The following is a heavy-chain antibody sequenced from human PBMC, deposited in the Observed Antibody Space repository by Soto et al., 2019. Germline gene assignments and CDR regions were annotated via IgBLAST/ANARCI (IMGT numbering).Heavy chain of an antibody. V-gene: IGHV3-48*02. CDR3: ATDQQLAARPAYYGMDV. Sequence: EVQLVESGGGLVQPGGSLRLSCAASGFTFSSYSMNWVRQAPGKGLEWVSYISSSSSTIYYADSVKGRFTISRDNAKNSLYLQMNSLRDEDTAVYYCATDQQLAARPAYYGMDVWGQGTTVTVSS. J-gene: IGHJ6*02. CDR2: ISSSSSTI. D-gene: IGHD6-6*01. CDR1: GFTFSSYS.